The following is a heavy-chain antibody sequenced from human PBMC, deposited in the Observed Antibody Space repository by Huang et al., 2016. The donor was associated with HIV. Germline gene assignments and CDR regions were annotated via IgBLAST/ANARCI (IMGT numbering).Heavy chain of an antibody. CDR3: AKGGLAAAVLDF. J-gene: IGHJ4*02. CDR1: GCTFSSYG. Sequence: QVQLVESGGGVVQPGRSLRISCAASGCTFSSYGMHWVRQAPGKGVEWVAVISYDAKTKYYADSVKGRFSISRDNSKTTVYLQLNSLRLEDTAVYYCAKGGLAAAVLDFWGQGTLVTVSS. D-gene: IGHD6-13*01. CDR2: ISYDAKTK. V-gene: IGHV3-30*18.